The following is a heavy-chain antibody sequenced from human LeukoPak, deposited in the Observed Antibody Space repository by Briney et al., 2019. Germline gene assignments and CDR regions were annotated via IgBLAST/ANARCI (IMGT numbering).Heavy chain of an antibody. CDR2: IIPIFGTA. CDR3: ARVMIGWNEADSYYYYYMDV. Sequence: GASVTVSCKASGGTFSSYAISWVRQAPGQGLEWMGGIIPIFGTANYAQKFQGRVTITTDESTSTAYMELSSLRSEDTAVYYCARVMIGWNEADSYYYYYMDVWGKGTTVTVSS. J-gene: IGHJ6*03. D-gene: IGHD1-1*01. V-gene: IGHV1-69*05. CDR1: GGTFSSYA.